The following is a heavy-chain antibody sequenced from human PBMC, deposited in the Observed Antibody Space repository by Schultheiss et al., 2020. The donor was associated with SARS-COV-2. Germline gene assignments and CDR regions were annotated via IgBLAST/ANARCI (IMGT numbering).Heavy chain of an antibody. CDR1: GFTFSSYS. D-gene: IGHD3-3*01. V-gene: IGHV3-21*01. CDR2: ISSSSSYI. J-gene: IGHJ3*02. CDR3: ARGSPYYDFWSGYYGNAFDI. Sequence: GGSLRLSCAASGFTFSSYSMNWVRQAPGKGLEWVSSISSSSSYIYYADSVKGRFTISRDNSKNTLYLQMNSLRAEDTAVYYCARGSPYYDFWSGYYGNAFDIWGQATMVTVSS.